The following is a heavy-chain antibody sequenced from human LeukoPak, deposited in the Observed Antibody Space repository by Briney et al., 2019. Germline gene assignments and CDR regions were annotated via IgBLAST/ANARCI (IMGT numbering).Heavy chain of an antibody. V-gene: IGHV3-64*02. CDR3: ARGVGNYGYDYFDY. J-gene: IGHJ4*02. CDR1: GLTFSTYI. CDR2: ISSNGRYT. Sequence: GGSLRLSCAASGLTFSTYILHWVRQAPGKGLEHVSTISSNGRYTYYAGSVRGRFTISRDNSKNTLYLQMGSLRAEDMAVYYCARGVGNYGYDYFDYWGQGILVTVSS. D-gene: IGHD5-12*01.